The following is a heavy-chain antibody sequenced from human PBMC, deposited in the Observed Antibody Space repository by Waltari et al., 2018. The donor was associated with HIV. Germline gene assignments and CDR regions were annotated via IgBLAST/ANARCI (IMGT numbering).Heavy chain of an antibody. Sequence: QVQLVESGGGVVQPGRSLRLSCAASGFTFTTFGFHWVRQATGKGLQWLAVIWFQGMPKHYADSVKGRFTISRENSKNKLYLQMSSMRAEDTAVYYCARDEGFGIDVWGQGTLVTVSS. CDR3: ARDEGFGIDV. CDR2: IWFQGMPK. CDR1: GFTFTTFG. V-gene: IGHV3-33*01. J-gene: IGHJ6*02.